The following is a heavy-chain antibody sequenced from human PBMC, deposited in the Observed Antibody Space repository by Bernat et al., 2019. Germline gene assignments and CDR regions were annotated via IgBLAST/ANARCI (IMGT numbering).Heavy chain of an antibody. CDR3: ARLLLPGRFDY. J-gene: IGHJ4*02. CDR1: GFTFSSYW. V-gene: IGHV3-7*04. Sequence: EVQLVESGGGLVQPGGSRRPSCAASGFTFSSYWMSWVRQAPGKGLEWVANIKQDGSEKYYVDSVKGRFTISRDNAKNSLYLQMNSLRAEDTAVYYCARLLLPGRFDYWGQGTLVTVSS. CDR2: IKQDGSEK. D-gene: IGHD3-22*01.